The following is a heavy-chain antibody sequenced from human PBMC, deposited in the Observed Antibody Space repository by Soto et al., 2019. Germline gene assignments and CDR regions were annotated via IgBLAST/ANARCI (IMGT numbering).Heavy chain of an antibody. CDR2: IIPDFGTG. CDR3: ARERGGYNRGDFEF. Sequence: SVKVSCKVSGGTFNSYAISWVRQAPGQGLEWMGGIIPDFGTGNSAQKFRGRVSIIADASTTTVYMGLSGLTSADTAVYYCARERGGYNRGDFEFWGQGTQVTGSS. CDR1: GGTFNSYA. V-gene: IGHV1-69*13. J-gene: IGHJ4*02. D-gene: IGHD1-26*01.